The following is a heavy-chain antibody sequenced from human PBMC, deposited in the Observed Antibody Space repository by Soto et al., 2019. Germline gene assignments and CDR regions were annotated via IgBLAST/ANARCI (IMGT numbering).Heavy chain of an antibody. Sequence: QVQLVQSGAEVKKPGSSVKVSCKASGGTFSTYGVRWVRQAPGQGLEWMGGIIPMFGTANYAQKFQGRVTITADESMTTAYMEMRSLRSDDTAVYFCAREADRRWLHLLDFWGQGTLVTVSS. CDR2: IIPMFGTA. D-gene: IGHD5-12*01. V-gene: IGHV1-69*01. CDR3: AREADRRWLHLLDF. J-gene: IGHJ4*02. CDR1: GGTFSTYG.